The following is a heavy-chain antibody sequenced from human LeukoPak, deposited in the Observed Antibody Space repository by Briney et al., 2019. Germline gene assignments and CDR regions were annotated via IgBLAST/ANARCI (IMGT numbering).Heavy chain of an antibody. J-gene: IGHJ4*02. CDR1: GGSISSYY. CDR2: IYYSGST. V-gene: IGHV4-59*01. Sequence: SETLSLTCTVSGGSISSYYWSWTRQPPGKGLEWIGYIYYSGSTNYNPSLKSRVTISVDTSKNQFSLKLSSVTAADTAVYYCARQGQLNFDYWGQGTLVTVSS. D-gene: IGHD5-18*01. CDR3: ARQGQLNFDY.